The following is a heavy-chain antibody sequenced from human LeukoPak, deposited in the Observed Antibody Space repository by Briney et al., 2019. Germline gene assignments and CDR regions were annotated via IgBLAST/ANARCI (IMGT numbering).Heavy chain of an antibody. D-gene: IGHD3-16*02. CDR1: GFIFYSYA. J-gene: IGHJ4*02. CDR2: ITSSGSST. CDR3: TRGPGYDYVWGSYRADY. Sequence: GGSLGLSCAASGFIFYSYAMHWVRQAPGRGLEYVSAITSSGSSTFYANSVKGRFTISRDNSKNTLYLQMGSLRPDDMAVYYCTRGPGYDYVWGSYRADYWGQGILVTVSS. V-gene: IGHV3-64*01.